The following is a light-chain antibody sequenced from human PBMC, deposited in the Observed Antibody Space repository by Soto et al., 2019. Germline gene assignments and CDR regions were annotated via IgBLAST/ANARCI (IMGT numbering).Light chain of an antibody. CDR3: QQYGSSPLFT. J-gene: IGKJ3*01. CDR2: GAS. Sequence: EIVLTQSPGTLSLSPGERATLSCRASQSVSSSYLAWYQRKPGQAPRLLIYGASSRATGIPGRFSGSGSGTAFTLTISRLAPEDFAVYYCQQYGSSPLFTFGPGTKVDIK. V-gene: IGKV3-20*01. CDR1: QSVSSSY.